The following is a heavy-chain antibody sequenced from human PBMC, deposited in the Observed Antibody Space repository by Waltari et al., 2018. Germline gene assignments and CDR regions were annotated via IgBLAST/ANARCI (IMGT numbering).Heavy chain of an antibody. CDR3: ARDGYSYCLGTFDV. J-gene: IGHJ3*01. CDR2: ISSDARDT. CDR1: GFTFSYYW. D-gene: IGHD5-18*01. V-gene: IGHV3-74*01. Sequence: EVQLVESGGGLVQPGGSLRLSCVASGFTFSYYWLHWVRQPPGKGPVWVSLISSDARDTSYADSVKGRFTISRDNAKHTLYLQMNSLRAEDTAVYYCARDGYSYCLGTFDVWGQCTIVTVSS.